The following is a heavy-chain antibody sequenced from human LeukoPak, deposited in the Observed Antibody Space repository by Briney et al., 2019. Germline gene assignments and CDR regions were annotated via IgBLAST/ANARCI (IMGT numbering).Heavy chain of an antibody. CDR3: ARHFNGYYEGVFDY. CDR1: GSTFSSYE. D-gene: IGHD3-22*01. Sequence: GGSLRLSCAASGSTFSSYELNWVRQAPGKGLEWVSYISDTGSTIYYADSVEGRFTISRDNAKNSLYLQMNSLRAEDMALYYCARHFNGYYEGVFDYWGQGTLVTVSS. J-gene: IGHJ4*02. V-gene: IGHV3-48*03. CDR2: ISDTGSTI.